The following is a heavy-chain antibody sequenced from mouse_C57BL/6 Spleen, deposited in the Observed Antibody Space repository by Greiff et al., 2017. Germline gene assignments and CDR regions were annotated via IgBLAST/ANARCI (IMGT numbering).Heavy chain of an antibody. Sequence: QVQLQQSGAELVRPGGSVTLSCKASGYTFTDYEMHWVKQTPVHGLEWIGAIDPETGGTAYNQKFKGKAILTADKSSSTAYMELRSLTSEDSAVYYCTYYYGSSYAMDYWGQGTSVTVSS. CDR1: GYTFTDYE. D-gene: IGHD1-1*01. CDR2: IDPETGGT. V-gene: IGHV1-15*01. J-gene: IGHJ4*01. CDR3: TYYYGSSYAMDY.